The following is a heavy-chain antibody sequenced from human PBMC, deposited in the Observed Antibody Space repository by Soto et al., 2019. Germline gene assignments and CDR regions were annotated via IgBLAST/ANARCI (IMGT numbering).Heavy chain of an antibody. CDR2: INVNSGDI. D-gene: IGHD3-10*01. CDR1: GSTFTAYC. J-gene: IGHJ6*02. V-gene: IGHV1-2*02. CDR3: ARDMDYYYGSGTGNGHRV. Sequence: QVQLVQSWAEVKKPGASVRVSCKASGSTFTAYCVQWVRQAPGQGLQWMGWINVNSGDIKYAQAFQGRLPLTRDTSISPGYMELTRLTPDDTAVYYCARDMDYYYGSGTGNGHRVWGQGTTGTVS.